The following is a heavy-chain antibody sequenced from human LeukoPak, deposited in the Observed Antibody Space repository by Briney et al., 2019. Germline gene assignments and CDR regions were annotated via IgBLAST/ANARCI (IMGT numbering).Heavy chain of an antibody. Sequence: PGGSLRLSCAASGFTFSSYAMSWVRQAPGKGLEWVSAISGSGGSTYYADSAKGRFTISRDNSKNTLYLQMNSLRAEDTAVYYCARIHYYDSSGPGVAFDIWGQGTMVTVSS. CDR3: ARIHYYDSSGPGVAFDI. CDR1: GFTFSSYA. D-gene: IGHD3-22*01. J-gene: IGHJ3*02. CDR2: ISGSGGST. V-gene: IGHV3-23*01.